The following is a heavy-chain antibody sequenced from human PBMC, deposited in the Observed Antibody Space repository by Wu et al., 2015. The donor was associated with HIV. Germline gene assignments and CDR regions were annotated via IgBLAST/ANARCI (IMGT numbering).Heavy chain of an antibody. CDR1: GGSISSYY. J-gene: IGHJ2*01. Sequence: QVQLQESGPGLVKPSETLSLTCTVSGGSISSYYWSWIRQPPGKGLEWIGYIYYSGSTNYNPSLKSRVTISVDTSKNQFSLKLSSVTAADTAVYYCARLGSSSWVLGYFDLWGRGTLVAVSS. D-gene: IGHD6-13*01. V-gene: IGHV4-59*08. CDR2: IYYSGST. CDR3: ARLGSSSWVLGYFDL.